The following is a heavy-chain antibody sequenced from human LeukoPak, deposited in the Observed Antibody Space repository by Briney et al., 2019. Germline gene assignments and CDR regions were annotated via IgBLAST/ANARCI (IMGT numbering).Heavy chain of an antibody. Sequence: PTGGSLRLSCAASGFTFDDYTMHWVRQAPGKGLEWVSLISWDGGSTYYADSVKGRFTISRDNSKNSLYLQMNSLRTEDTALYYCEKGGMTTVPPFAYGGQGPLATAPS. CDR1: GFTFDDYT. J-gene: IGHJ4*02. V-gene: IGHV3-43*01. D-gene: IGHD4-17*01. CDR2: ISWDGGST. CDR3: EKGGMTTVPPFAY.